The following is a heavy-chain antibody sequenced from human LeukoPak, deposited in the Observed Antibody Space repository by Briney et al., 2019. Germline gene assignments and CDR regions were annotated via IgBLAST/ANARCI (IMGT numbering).Heavy chain of an antibody. V-gene: IGHV1-2*02. CDR3: ARQYRVYDILTGYYGGYFDY. J-gene: IGHJ4*02. Sequence: ASVKVSCKASGYTFTGYYMHWVRQAPGQGLEWMGWINPNSGGTNYAQKFQGRVTMTRDTSISTAYMELSRLRSDDTAVYYCARQYRVYDILTGYYGGYFDYWGQGTLVTVSS. D-gene: IGHD3-9*01. CDR1: GYTFTGYY. CDR2: INPNSGGT.